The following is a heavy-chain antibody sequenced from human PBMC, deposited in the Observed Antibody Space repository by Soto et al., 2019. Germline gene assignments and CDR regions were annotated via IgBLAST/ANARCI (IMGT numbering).Heavy chain of an antibody. CDR2: IWYDGSNK. J-gene: IGHJ4*02. CDR1: GFTFSSYG. V-gene: IGHV3-33*01. CDR3: ARGGGVAARPGLDY. Sequence: QVQLVESGGGVVQPGRSLRLSCAASGFTFSSYGMHWVRQAPGKGLEWVAVIWYDGSNKYYADSVKGRFTISRDNSKNTLYLQMNSLRAEDTAAYYCARGGGVAARPGLDYWGQGTLVTVSS. D-gene: IGHD6-6*01.